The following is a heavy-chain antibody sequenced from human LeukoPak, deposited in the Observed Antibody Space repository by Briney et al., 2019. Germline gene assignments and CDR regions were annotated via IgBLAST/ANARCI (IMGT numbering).Heavy chain of an antibody. J-gene: IGHJ5*02. Sequence: PSETLSLTCTVSGDSISTGNYYWGWIRQPPGKGLEWIGSVYYSGSTYYNPSLKSRVTMSADTSKNQFSMRLSSVTAADTAVYYCARHRSISVAVPRYFVPWGQGTLVTVSS. CDR1: GDSISTGNYY. CDR2: VYYSGST. CDR3: ARHRSISVAVPRYFVP. D-gene: IGHD1-1*01. V-gene: IGHV4-39*01.